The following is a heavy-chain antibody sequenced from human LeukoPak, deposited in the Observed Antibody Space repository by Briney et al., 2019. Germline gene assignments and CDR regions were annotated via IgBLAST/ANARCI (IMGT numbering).Heavy chain of an antibody. J-gene: IGHJ6*02. Sequence: GGSLRLSCAASGFTFSSYGMHWVRQAPGKGLERVAVISYDGSNKYYADSVKGRFTISRDNSKNTLYLQMNSLRAEDTAVYYCAKVPPDYYYYGMDVWGQGTTVTVSS. V-gene: IGHV3-30*18. CDR3: AKVPPDYYYYGMDV. CDR2: ISYDGSNK. CDR1: GFTFSSYG.